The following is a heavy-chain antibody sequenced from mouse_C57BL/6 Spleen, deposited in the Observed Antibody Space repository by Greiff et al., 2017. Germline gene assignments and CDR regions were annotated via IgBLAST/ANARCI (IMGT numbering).Heavy chain of an antibody. CDR3: TARAYIDY. V-gene: IGHV6-3*01. Sequence: DVKLQESGGGLVQPGGSMKLSCVASGFTFSNYGMNWVRMSPETGLEWDAQIRLKSDNYATHYAGSVKGWFTISRDDSRSSVYLQMNNYRAENTRIYCCTARAYIDYWGQGTTLTVSS. CDR1: GFTFSNYG. D-gene: IGHD3-1*01. CDR2: IRLKSDNYAT. J-gene: IGHJ2*01.